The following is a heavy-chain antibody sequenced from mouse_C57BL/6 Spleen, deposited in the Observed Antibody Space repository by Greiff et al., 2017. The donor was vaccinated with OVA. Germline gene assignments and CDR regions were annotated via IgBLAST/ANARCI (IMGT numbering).Heavy chain of an antibody. D-gene: IGHD2-4*01. CDR2: INPGSGGT. CDR3: ARSSYDYDPWFAY. V-gene: IGHV1-54*01. CDR1: GYAFTNYL. Sequence: QVQLQQSGAELVRPGTSVKVSCKASGYAFTNYLIEWVKQRPGQGLEWIGVINPGSGGTNYNEKFKGKATLTADKSSSTAYMQLSSLTSEDSAVYFCARSSYDYDPWFAYWGQGTLLTVSA. J-gene: IGHJ3*01.